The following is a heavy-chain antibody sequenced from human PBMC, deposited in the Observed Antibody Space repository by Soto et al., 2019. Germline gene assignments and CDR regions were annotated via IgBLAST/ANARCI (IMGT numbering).Heavy chain of an antibody. CDR3: ARDLNYDNCIGMDV. Sequence: EVQLVESGGGLVQPGGSLRLSCAASGFTFSSYSMNWVRQAPWKGLEWVSYISSSSSTIYYADSVKGRFTISRDNAKNSLYLQMNSLRAEDTAVYYCARDLNYDNCIGMDVWGQGTTVTVSS. D-gene: IGHD3-9*01. V-gene: IGHV3-48*01. J-gene: IGHJ6*02. CDR1: GFTFSSYS. CDR2: ISSSSSTI.